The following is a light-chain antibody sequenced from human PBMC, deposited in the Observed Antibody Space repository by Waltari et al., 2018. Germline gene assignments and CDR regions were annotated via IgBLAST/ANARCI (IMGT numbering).Light chain of an antibody. Sequence: IQLTQSPSSLPASVGDRVTLTCRASQDIGGYLYWYQQQPGRAPKLLIYKTSLLRSGVPSRFSGGASRTDYTLTITNLQPEDIATYSCQYYDNLPMFTFGPGTKVEIK. CDR1: QDIGGY. J-gene: IGKJ2*01. V-gene: IGKV1-33*01. CDR2: KTS. CDR3: QYYDNLPMFT.